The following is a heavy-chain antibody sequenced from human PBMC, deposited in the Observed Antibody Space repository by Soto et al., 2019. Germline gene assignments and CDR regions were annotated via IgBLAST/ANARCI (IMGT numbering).Heavy chain of an antibody. CDR2: IGTAGDT. V-gene: IGHV3-13*01. Sequence: PGGSLRLSCAASGFTFSSYDMHWVRQATGKGLEWVSAIGTAGDTYYPGSVKGRFTISRENSKNSLYFQMNSLRAEDTAVYYCSRDTPPNYDILTGYPSGVDYWGQGTLVTVSS. CDR3: SRDTPPNYDILTGYPSGVDY. D-gene: IGHD3-9*01. J-gene: IGHJ4*02. CDR1: GFTFSSYD.